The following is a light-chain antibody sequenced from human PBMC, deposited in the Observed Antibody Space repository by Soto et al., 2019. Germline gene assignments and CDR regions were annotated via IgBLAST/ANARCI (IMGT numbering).Light chain of an antibody. V-gene: IGLV1-44*01. J-gene: IGLJ2*01. Sequence: QSVLTQPPSASGTPGQRVTISCSGGRSNVGTYPVNWYQQQLLGTAPKLLINTSNQRPSGVPDRFSASKSGTSASLAISGLQSEDEATYYCSAWDATLYGPVFGGGTKLTVL. CDR3: SAWDATLYGPV. CDR2: TSN. CDR1: RSNVGTYP.